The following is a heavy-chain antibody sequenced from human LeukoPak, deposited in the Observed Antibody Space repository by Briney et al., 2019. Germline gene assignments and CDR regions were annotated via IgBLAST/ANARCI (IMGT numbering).Heavy chain of an antibody. Sequence: GASVKVSCKASGGTFNSYAISWVRQAPGQGLEWMGGIIPIFGTANYAQKFQGRVTITTDESTSTAYMELSSLRSEDTAVYYCARDGYYGSGSYYNVADYWGQGTLVTVSS. D-gene: IGHD3-10*01. V-gene: IGHV1-69*05. CDR3: ARDGYYGSGSYYNVADY. CDR2: IIPIFGTA. J-gene: IGHJ4*02. CDR1: GGTFNSYA.